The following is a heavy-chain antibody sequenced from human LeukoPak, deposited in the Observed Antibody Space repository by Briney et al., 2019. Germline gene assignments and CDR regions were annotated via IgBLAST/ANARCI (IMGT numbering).Heavy chain of an antibody. Sequence: SQTLSLTCAISGDSVSSNSAAWDWVRQSPSRGLEWLGRTYYRSKWYYDYAVAVKSRISINPDTSKNQFSLQLSSVTPEDTAVYYCARDPVGGSTIFDYWGQGTLVTVSS. J-gene: IGHJ4*02. V-gene: IGHV6-1*01. CDR2: TYYRSKWYY. CDR3: ARDPVGGSTIFDY. D-gene: IGHD1-26*01. CDR1: GDSVSSNSAA.